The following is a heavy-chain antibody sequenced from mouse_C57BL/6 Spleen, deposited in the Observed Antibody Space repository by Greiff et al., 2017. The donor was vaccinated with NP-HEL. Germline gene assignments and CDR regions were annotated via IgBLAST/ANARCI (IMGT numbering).Heavy chain of an antibody. V-gene: IGHV1-55*01. CDR2: IYPGSGST. J-gene: IGHJ1*03. Sequence: VQLQQSGAELVKPGASVKMSCKASGYTFTSYWITWVKQRPGQGLEWTGDIYPGSGSTNYNEKFKSKATLTVDTSSSKAYMQLSSLTSEDSAVYYVARRTYYDYDGYFDVWGTGTTVTVSS. D-gene: IGHD2-4*01. CDR1: GYTFTSYW. CDR3: ARRTYYDYDGYFDV.